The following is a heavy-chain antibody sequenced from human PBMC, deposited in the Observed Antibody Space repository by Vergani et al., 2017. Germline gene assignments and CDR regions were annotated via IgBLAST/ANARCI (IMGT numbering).Heavy chain of an antibody. J-gene: IGHJ5*01. CDR2: IYPAYSDT. CDR1: EYSFGNYW. D-gene: IGHD1-1*01. CDR3: ARHTTYTNS. V-gene: IGHV5-51*01. Sequence: EVELVQSGPEMRKPGESLKISCKGSEYSFGNYWIGWVGQMPGKGLEWMGIIYPAYSDTRYSPSFQGQVTISADKSISTAFLQWDRLKASDTALYYCARHTTYTNSGGQGTLVTVSS.